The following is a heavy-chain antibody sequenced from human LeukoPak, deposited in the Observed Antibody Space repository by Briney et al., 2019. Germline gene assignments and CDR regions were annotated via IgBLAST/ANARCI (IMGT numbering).Heavy chain of an antibody. CDR2: IYHSGST. D-gene: IGHD4-11*01. V-gene: IGHV4-30-2*02. Sequence: SETLSLTCAVSGGSIGSGGYSWSWIRQPPGKGLEWIGYIYHSGSTYYNPSLKSRVTISVDTSQNQFSLSLSSVTAADTAVYYCTKGTVANIFDYWGQGTLVTVSS. CDR3: TKGTVANIFDY. CDR1: GGSIGSGGYS. J-gene: IGHJ4*02.